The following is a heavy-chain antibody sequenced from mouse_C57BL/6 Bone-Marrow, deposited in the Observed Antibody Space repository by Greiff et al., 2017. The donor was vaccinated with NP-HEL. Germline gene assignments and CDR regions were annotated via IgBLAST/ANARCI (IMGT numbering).Heavy chain of an antibody. CDR1: GYTFTDYE. J-gene: IGHJ2*01. Sequence: QVQLQQSGAELVRPGASVTLSCKASGYTFTDYEMHWVTQTPVPGLEWIAAIDPETGGTAYNQQFKGTALLTADNSSSTAYVELRSLTSEESAVYYCTRITTVGEGYWGQGATLTVSS. D-gene: IGHD1-1*01. V-gene: IGHV1-15*01. CDR3: TRITTVGEGY. CDR2: IDPETGGT.